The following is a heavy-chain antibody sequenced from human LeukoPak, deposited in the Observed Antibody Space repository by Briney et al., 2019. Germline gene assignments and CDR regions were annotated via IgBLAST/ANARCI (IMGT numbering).Heavy chain of an antibody. Sequence: ASVKVSCKASGYTFTGYYLNWVRQAPGQVLEWMGWMYPNSGNTNYAQKFRGRVTMTRDTSISTAYMELTRLRSDDTAVYYCARDNGDYWFDYWGQGTLVTVSS. CDR2: MYPNSGNT. D-gene: IGHD4-17*01. CDR3: ARDNGDYWFDY. V-gene: IGHV1-2*02. J-gene: IGHJ4*02. CDR1: GYTFTGYY.